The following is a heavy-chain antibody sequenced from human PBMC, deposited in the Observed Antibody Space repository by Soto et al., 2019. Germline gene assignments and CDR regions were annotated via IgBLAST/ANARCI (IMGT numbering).Heavy chain of an antibody. D-gene: IGHD4-4*01. Sequence: WGAIRLSFGGSVFPFNHNAMSWVRQAPGKGLEWVSSISPGGSIKFYSDSVKVRFTISRDNSKNMVSLQMSSLRAEDTAIYYCAVRRDGYSCDYWGQGALFTGSS. CDR1: VFPFNHNA. CDR2: ISPGGSIK. J-gene: IGHJ4*02. V-gene: IGHV3-23*01. CDR3: AVRRDGYSCDY.